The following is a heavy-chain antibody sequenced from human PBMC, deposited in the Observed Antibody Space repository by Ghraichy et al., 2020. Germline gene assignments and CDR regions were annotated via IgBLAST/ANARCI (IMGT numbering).Heavy chain of an antibody. CDR2: ISSSGSTI. Sequence: LSLTCAASGFTFSDYYMSWIRQAPGKGLEWVSYISSSGSTIYYADSVKGRFTISRDNAKNSLYLQMNSLRAEDTAVYYCARTPPDWFGELLYYYYGMDVWGQGTTVTVSS. J-gene: IGHJ6*02. D-gene: IGHD3-10*01. CDR1: GFTFSDYY. V-gene: IGHV3-11*04. CDR3: ARTPPDWFGELLYYYYGMDV.